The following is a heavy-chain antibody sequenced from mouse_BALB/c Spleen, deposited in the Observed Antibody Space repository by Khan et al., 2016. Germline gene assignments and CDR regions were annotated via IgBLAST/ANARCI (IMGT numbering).Heavy chain of an antibody. CDR1: GYTFTDYY. Sequence: QVQLQQSGPELVKPGASVKISCKASGYTFTDYYVNWVKQKPGQGLEWIGWIYPGSGTTKYNEKFKGKATLTVDTSSSTAYMQLSSLTSADYSVSFCASSRLRLPFAYWGQGTLVTVSA. J-gene: IGHJ3*01. V-gene: IGHV1-84*02. CDR3: ASSRLRLPFAY. CDR2: IYPGSGTT. D-gene: IGHD2-10*01.